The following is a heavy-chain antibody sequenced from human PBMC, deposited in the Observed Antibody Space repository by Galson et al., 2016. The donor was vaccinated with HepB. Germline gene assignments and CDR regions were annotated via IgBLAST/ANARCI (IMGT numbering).Heavy chain of an antibody. Sequence: SLRLSCAASGFTFSSYSMNWVRQAPGKGLEWVSYISSSSNSMYYADSVKGRFTISRYNAKNSLYLQMNSLRDEDTAVYYCVKGAGTIDYWGQGTLVTVSS. V-gene: IGHV3-48*02. J-gene: IGHJ4*02. D-gene: IGHD6-19*01. CDR2: ISSSSNSM. CDR1: GFTFSSYS. CDR3: VKGAGTIDY.